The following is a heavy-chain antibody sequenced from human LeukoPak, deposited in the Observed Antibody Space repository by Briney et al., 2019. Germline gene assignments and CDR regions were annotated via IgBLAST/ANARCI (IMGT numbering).Heavy chain of an antibody. CDR2: IYYSGST. CDR1: GGSISSYY. Sequence: SETLSLTCTVSGGSISSYYWSWIRQPPGKGLEWIGYIYYSGSTNYNPSLKSRVTMSVDTSKNQFSLKLSSVTAADTAVYYCARGSWIIYCSGGSCYSRSFDFDYWGQGTLVTVSS. CDR3: ARGSWIIYCSGGSCYSRSFDFDY. V-gene: IGHV4-59*12. D-gene: IGHD2-15*01. J-gene: IGHJ4*02.